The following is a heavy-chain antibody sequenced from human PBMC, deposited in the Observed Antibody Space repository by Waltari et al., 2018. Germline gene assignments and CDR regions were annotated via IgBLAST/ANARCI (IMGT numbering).Heavy chain of an antibody. Sequence: QVQLQQWGAGLLKPSETLSLTCDVSGGSLSGYHWTWIRQPPGTGLEWIGEINDSGRTTYNPSLESRVTVSIDTANNQFSLRLRSVTAADTAVYYCARVFGYYYFYMDVWGKGTTVTISS. CDR1: GGSLSGYH. CDR2: INDSGRT. CDR3: ARVFGYYYFYMDV. D-gene: IGHD3-3*01. J-gene: IGHJ6*03. V-gene: IGHV4-34*02.